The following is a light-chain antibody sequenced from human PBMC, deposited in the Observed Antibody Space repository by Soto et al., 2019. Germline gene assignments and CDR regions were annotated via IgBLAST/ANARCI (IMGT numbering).Light chain of an antibody. V-gene: IGLV8-61*01. J-gene: IGLJ2*01. CDR3: VLYMGSGNSL. CDR2: STN. CDR1: SGSVSTNNY. Sequence: QTVVTQEPSFSVSPGGTVTLTCGLNSGSVSTNNYPSWYQQTPGQAPRTLIHSTNTRSSGVPDRFSGSILGNKAALTITGAQADDESDYYCVLYMGSGNSLFGGGTKVTVL.